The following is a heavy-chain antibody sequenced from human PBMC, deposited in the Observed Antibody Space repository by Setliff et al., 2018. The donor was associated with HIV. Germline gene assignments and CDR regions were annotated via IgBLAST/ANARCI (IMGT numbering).Heavy chain of an antibody. J-gene: IGHJ4*02. CDR1: GYLFTGYY. Sequence: ASVKGSCKASGYLFTGYYMHWVRQAPGQGLEWMGWINVNSGGTKYAQKFQGRVTMTRDTSISTAYMEVSSLRSDDTAVYYCAREGSPIYYFDYWSQGTLVTVSS. CDR2: INVNSGGT. CDR3: AREGSPIYYFDY. V-gene: IGHV1-2*02. D-gene: IGHD3-10*01.